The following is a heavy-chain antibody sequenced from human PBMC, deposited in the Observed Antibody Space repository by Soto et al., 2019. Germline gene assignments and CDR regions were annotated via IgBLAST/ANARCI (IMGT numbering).Heavy chain of an antibody. CDR1: GGSISSGDYY. CDR2: IYYSGST. V-gene: IGHV4-30-4*01. J-gene: IGHJ4*02. D-gene: IGHD3-22*01. Sequence: SETLSLTCTVSGGSISSGDYYWSWIHQPPGKGLEWIGYIYYSGSTYYNPSLKSRVTISVDTSKNQFSLKLSSVTAADTAVYYCARDRGDSTPAIDYWGQGTLVTVSS. CDR3: ARDRGDSTPAIDY.